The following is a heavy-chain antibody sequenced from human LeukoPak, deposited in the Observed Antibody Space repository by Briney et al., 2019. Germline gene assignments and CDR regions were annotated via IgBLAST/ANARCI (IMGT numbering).Heavy chain of an antibody. J-gene: IGHJ4*02. D-gene: IGHD2-2*02. CDR3: TPWGYCSSTSCYTEPGHY. CDR1: GFTFGDYA. CDR2: IRSKAYGGTT. V-gene: IGHV3-49*04. Sequence: PGGSLRLSCTASGFTFGDYAMSWVRQAPGKGLEWVGFIRSKAYGGTTEYAASVKGRFTISRDDSKSIAYLQMNSLKTEDTAVYYCTPWGYCSSTSCYTEPGHYWGQGTLVTVSS.